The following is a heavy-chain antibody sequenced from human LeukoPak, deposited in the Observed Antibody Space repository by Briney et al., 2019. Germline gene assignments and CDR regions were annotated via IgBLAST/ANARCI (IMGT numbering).Heavy chain of an antibody. CDR1: GFTVSSNY. Sequence: PGGSLRLSCAASGFTVSSNYMSWVRQAPGKGLEWVSVIYSGGSTYYADSVKGRFTISRENAKSSLYLQMNSLRVGDTAVYYCVRAPPGTGWLIDHWGQGTLVAVSS. CDR2: IYSGGST. V-gene: IGHV3-66*01. CDR3: VRAPPGTGWLIDH. D-gene: IGHD6-19*01. J-gene: IGHJ4*02.